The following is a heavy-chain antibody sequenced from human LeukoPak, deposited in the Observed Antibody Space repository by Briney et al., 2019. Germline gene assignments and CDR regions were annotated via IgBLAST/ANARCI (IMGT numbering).Heavy chain of an antibody. Sequence: GRSLRLSCVASGFTFSSYAMHWVRQAPGKGLEWVAVISYDGSNKYYADSVKGRFTISRDNSKNTLYLQMNSLRAEDTAVYYCYSDDAFDIWGQGAMVTVSS. CDR2: ISYDGSNK. V-gene: IGHV3-30-3*01. CDR3: YSDDAFDI. J-gene: IGHJ3*02. CDR1: GFTFSSYA. D-gene: IGHD2-21*01.